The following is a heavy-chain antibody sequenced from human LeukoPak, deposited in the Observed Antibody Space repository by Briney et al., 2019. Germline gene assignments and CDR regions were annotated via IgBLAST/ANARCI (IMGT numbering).Heavy chain of an antibody. J-gene: IGHJ1*01. D-gene: IGHD3-22*01. Sequence: GGSLRLSCAASGFTFSSYGVSWARQAPGKGLEWVSEISGSGGSTYYADSVKGRFTISRDNSKNTLYLQVNSLRAEDTAVYYCAKLGYDSSGYLWGQGTLVTVSS. V-gene: IGHV3-23*01. CDR1: GFTFSSYG. CDR3: AKLGYDSSGYL. CDR2: ISGSGGST.